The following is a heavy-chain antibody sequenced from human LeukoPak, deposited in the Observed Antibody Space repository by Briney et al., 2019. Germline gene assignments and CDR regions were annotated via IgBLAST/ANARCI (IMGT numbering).Heavy chain of an antibody. D-gene: IGHD3-10*01. CDR1: GGSISGHY. Sequence: SETLSLTCTVSGGSISGHYWGWIRQPPGKGLEWIGYIYYTGDTNYIPSFESRVTISVDTSKNQFSLKLGSVTAADTAIYYCVRVVTGSVDYWGQGTLVTVSS. V-gene: IGHV4-59*11. CDR3: VRVVTGSVDY. CDR2: IYYTGDT. J-gene: IGHJ4*02.